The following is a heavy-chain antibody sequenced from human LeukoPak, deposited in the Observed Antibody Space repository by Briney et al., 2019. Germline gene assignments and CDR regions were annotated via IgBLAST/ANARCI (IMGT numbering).Heavy chain of an antibody. V-gene: IGHV3-30*18. CDR2: ISYDGSNR. D-gene: IGHD4-17*01. J-gene: IGHJ4*02. CDR3: AKVPHGDYAVDY. CDR1: GFTFSSYG. Sequence: GRSLRLSCAASGFTFSSYGMHWSGQAQAKGLEGVAVISYDGSNRYYADSVKGRFTISRDNSKNTLYLQMNSLRAEDTAVYYCAKVPHGDYAVDYWGQGTLVTVSS.